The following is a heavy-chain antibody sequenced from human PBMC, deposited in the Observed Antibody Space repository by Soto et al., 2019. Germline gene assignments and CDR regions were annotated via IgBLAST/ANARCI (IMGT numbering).Heavy chain of an antibody. V-gene: IGHV1-69*01. CDR3: AREGMVRGVIAYYFDY. CDR2: IIPIFGTA. J-gene: IGHJ4*02. Sequence: QVQLVQSGAEVKKPGSSVKVSCKASGGTFSSYAISWVRQAPGQGLEWMGGIIPIFGTANYEQKFQGRVTITADESTSTAYMELSSVRSEDTAVYYCAREGMVRGVIAYYFDYWGQGTLVTVSS. D-gene: IGHD3-10*01. CDR1: GGTFSSYA.